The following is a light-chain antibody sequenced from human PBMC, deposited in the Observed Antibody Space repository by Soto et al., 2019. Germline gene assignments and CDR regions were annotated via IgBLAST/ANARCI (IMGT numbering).Light chain of an antibody. V-gene: IGLV2-11*01. CDR3: CSYSDTYTYV. CDR2: GVS. J-gene: IGLJ1*01. CDR1: SSDVGGYDY. Sequence: QCALTQPRSVSESPGQSVTISCTGTSSDVGGYDYLSWYQQHPGKAPKLLIYGVSERPSGVPDRFSGSKSGSTASLTISGLQAEDEADYYCCSYSDTYTYVFGTGTKVTV.